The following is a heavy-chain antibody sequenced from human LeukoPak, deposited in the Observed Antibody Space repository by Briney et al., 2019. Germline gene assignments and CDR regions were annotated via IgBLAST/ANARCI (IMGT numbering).Heavy chain of an antibody. CDR1: GGSISSYY. CDR3: ARHGRIAVALNWFDP. V-gene: IGHV4-59*08. Sequence: SETLSLTCTVSGGSISSYYWSWIRQPPGKGLEWIGYIYYSGSTNYNPSLKSRVTISVDTSKNQFSLKLSSVTAADTTVYYCARHGRIAVALNWFDPWGQEPWSPSPQ. J-gene: IGHJ5*02. CDR2: IYYSGST. D-gene: IGHD6-19*01.